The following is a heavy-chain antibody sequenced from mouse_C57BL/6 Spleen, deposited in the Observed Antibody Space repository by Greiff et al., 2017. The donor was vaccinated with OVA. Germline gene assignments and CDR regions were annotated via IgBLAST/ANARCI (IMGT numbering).Heavy chain of an antibody. CDR3: AREGKDGYYAWFAY. CDR1: GYTFTSYW. J-gene: IGHJ3*01. D-gene: IGHD2-3*01. V-gene: IGHV1-72*01. Sequence: QVHVKQPGAELVKPGASVKLSCKASGYTFTSYWMHWVKQRPGRGLEWIGRIDPNSGGTKYNEKFKSKATLTVDKPSSTAYMQLSSLTSEDSAVYYCAREGKDGYYAWFAYWGQGTLVTVSA. CDR2: IDPNSGGT.